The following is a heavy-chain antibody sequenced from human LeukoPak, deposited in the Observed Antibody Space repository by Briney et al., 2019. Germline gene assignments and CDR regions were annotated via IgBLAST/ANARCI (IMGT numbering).Heavy chain of an antibody. D-gene: IGHD7-27*01. CDR3: ARNNWGIDY. Sequence: GGSLRLSCAASGFTFRDHWMHWVRQAPGKGLVWVARINSDGSDTSHADSVEGRFTISRDNAKDTLYLQMNSLRVEDTAVYYCARNNWGIDYWGQGTLVAVSS. J-gene: IGHJ4*02. V-gene: IGHV3-74*01. CDR1: GFTFRDHW. CDR2: INSDGSDT.